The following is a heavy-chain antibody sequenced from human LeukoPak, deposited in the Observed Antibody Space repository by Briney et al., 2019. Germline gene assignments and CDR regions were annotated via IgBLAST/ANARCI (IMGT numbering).Heavy chain of an antibody. J-gene: IGHJ4*02. CDR2: INHSGST. V-gene: IGHV4-34*01. CDR1: GGFFSGYY. D-gene: IGHD5-24*01. CDR3: ERGVERMGLDY. Sequence: SETVSLTCGVYGGFFSGYYWRWVRQPPAKGLEEIGEINHSGSTNYNPSLKSRVTISVDTSNNQSSLKLSSVTAADTAVYYWERGVERMGLDYWGQGTLVTVSS.